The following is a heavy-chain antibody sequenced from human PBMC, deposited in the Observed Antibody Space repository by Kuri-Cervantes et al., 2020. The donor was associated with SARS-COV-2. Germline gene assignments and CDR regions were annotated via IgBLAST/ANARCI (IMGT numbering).Heavy chain of an antibody. Sequence: GGSLRLSCAASGFTFDDYAMHWVRQAPGKGLEWVSLISWDGGSTYYADSVKGRFTISRDNAKNSLYLQMNSLRAEDTAVYYCARDSGRYSSGWYTRRTPYFDYWGQGALVTVSS. V-gene: IGHV3-43D*03. CDR2: ISWDGGST. CDR1: GFTFDDYA. D-gene: IGHD6-19*01. CDR3: ARDSGRYSSGWYTRRTPYFDY. J-gene: IGHJ4*02.